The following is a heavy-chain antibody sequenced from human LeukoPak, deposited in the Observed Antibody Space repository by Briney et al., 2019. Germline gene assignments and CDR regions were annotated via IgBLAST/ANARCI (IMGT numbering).Heavy chain of an antibody. V-gene: IGHV3-30*18. J-gene: IGHJ4*02. CDR2: VSYDGSDK. CDR1: GFTFSNYG. CDR3: ANRFCTSSGCGVAY. D-gene: IGHD2-2*01. Sequence: GGSLRLSCAAPGFTFSNYGMLWVRQAPGKGLERVAVVSYDGSDKHYADSVKGRFTISRDNSKNTLYLQVNSLRGDDTAVYYCANRFCTSSGCGVAYWGQGTLVTVSS.